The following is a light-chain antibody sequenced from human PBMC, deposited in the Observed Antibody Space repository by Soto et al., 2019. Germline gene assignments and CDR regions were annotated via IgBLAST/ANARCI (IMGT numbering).Light chain of an antibody. CDR2: DVS. CDR3: QQYSLVPKT. Sequence: DIQMTQFPSSLSASTGDRVTISCQATQDIRNNLQWFHLRPGKGPKFLIYDVSSWESGVSSRFSGSGSGTVFNLTSQSLQPGDIGTYYCQQYSLVPKTFGQGTKVEIK. CDR1: QDIRNN. V-gene: IGKV1-33*01. J-gene: IGKJ2*01.